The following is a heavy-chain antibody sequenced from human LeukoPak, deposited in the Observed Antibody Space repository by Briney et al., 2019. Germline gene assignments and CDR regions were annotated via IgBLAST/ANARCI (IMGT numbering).Heavy chain of an antibody. D-gene: IGHD3-22*01. CDR3: ARDRGSWYYDSSGYYDY. Sequence: GVSLRLSCAASGFTFSSYWMSWVRQAPGKGLEWVANIKQDGSEKYYVDSVKGRFTISRDNAKNSLYLQMNSLRAEDTAVYYCARDRGSWYYDSSGYYDYWGQGTLVTVSS. V-gene: IGHV3-7*01. J-gene: IGHJ4*02. CDR2: IKQDGSEK. CDR1: GFTFSSYW.